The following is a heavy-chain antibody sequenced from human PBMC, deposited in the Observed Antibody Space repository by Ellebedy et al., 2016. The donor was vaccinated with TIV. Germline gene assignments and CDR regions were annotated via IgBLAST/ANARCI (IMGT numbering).Heavy chain of an antibody. CDR3: ARQMYYSSSGSYSYNWFDP. J-gene: IGHJ5*02. D-gene: IGHD3-10*01. Sequence: GESLKISCKGSGYSFTSYWIAWVRQMPGKGLEWMGIIHPGDSDTRYSPSFQGQVTISADKPINTAYLQWSSLKASDTAMYYCARQMYYSSSGSYSYNWFDPWGQGTLVTVSS. CDR2: IHPGDSDT. V-gene: IGHV5-51*01. CDR1: GYSFTSYW.